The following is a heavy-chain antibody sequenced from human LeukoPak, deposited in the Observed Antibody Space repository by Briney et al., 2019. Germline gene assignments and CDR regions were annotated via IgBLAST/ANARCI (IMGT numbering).Heavy chain of an antibody. CDR3: ARDKKSLSSTSCYTGECRLSSWFDP. V-gene: IGHV1-2*02. CDR1: GYTFIGYY. D-gene: IGHD2-2*02. Sequence: ASVKVSCKASGYTFIGYYMHWVRQALGQGLEWMGWINPNSGGTNYAQKFQGRVTMTRDTSISTAYVELSRLRSDDTAVYYCARDKKSLSSTSCYTGECRLSSWFDPWGQGTLVTVSS. J-gene: IGHJ5*02. CDR2: INPNSGGT.